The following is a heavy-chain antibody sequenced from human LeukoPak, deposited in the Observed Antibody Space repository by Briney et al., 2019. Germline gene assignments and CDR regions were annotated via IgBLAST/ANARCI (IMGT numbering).Heavy chain of an antibody. Sequence: GRSLRLSCAASGFTFSSYGMHWVRQAPGKGLEWVAGISYDGSNKYYADSVKGRFTISRDNSKNTLYLQMNSLRAEDTAVYYCATIAAAGTEVYWGQGTLVTVSS. V-gene: IGHV3-30*03. D-gene: IGHD6-13*01. CDR1: GFTFSSYG. J-gene: IGHJ1*01. CDR3: ATIAAAGTEVY. CDR2: ISYDGSNK.